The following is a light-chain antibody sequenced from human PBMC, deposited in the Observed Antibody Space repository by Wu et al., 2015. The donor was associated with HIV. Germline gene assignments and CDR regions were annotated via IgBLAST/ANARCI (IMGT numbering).Light chain of an antibody. V-gene: IGKV1-27*01. Sequence: DIQMTQSPSSLSASVGDRVTITCRASQGIGNYLAWYQQKPGKVPKLLIYAASTLQSGVPSRFSGSGSGTDFTLTISSLQPEDVVTYYCQKYNSAPWTFGQGTKVEIK. J-gene: IGKJ1*01. CDR1: QGIGNY. CDR2: AAS. CDR3: QKYNSAPWT.